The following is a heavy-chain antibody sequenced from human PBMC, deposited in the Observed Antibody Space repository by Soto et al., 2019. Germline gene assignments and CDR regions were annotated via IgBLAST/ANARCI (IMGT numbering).Heavy chain of an antibody. CDR1: GGTFSSYT. CDR2: IIPIFGTA. Sequence: SVKVSCKASGGTFSSYTISWVRQAPGQGLEWMGRIIPIFGTANYAQKFQGRVTITADESTSTAYMELSSLRSEDTAVYYCARTRGIAAAGGMDVWGQGTTVTVSS. J-gene: IGHJ6*02. CDR3: ARTRGIAAAGGMDV. V-gene: IGHV1-69*13. D-gene: IGHD6-13*01.